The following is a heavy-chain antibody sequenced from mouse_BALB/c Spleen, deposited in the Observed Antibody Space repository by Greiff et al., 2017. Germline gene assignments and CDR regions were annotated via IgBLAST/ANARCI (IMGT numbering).Heavy chain of an antibody. Sequence: QVQLQQSGAELVRPGASVTLSCKASGYTFTDYEMHWVKQTPVHGLQWIGAIDPETGGTAYNQKFKGKATLTDDKSSSTAYMELRSLTSEDAAVYYCTRLGLYSTMVTTDAMDYWGQGTSVTVSS. V-gene: IGHV1-15*01. CDR2: IDPETGGT. CDR3: TRLGLYSTMVTTDAMDY. CDR1: GYTFTDYE. D-gene: IGHD2-2*01. J-gene: IGHJ4*01.